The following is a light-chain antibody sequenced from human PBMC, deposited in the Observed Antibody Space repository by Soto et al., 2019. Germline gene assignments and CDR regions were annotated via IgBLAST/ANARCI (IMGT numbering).Light chain of an antibody. CDR2: VNSDGSH. J-gene: IGLJ2*01. CDR3: ETWDSGSVV. CDR1: SGHSSYV. V-gene: IGLV4-69*01. Sequence: QLVLTQSPSASASLGASVKLTCTLSSGHSSYVIAWHQQQPQRGPRYLMKVNSDGSHRKGDGIPDRFSGSSSGAERHLTISSLQSDDEADYYCETWDSGSVVFGGGTKLTVL.